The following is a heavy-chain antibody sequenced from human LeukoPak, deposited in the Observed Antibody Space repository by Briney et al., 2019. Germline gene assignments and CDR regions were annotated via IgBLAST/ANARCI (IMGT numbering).Heavy chain of an antibody. Sequence: ASVKVSCKASGYTFTSYYMHWVRQAPGQGLEWMGIINPSGGSTSYAQKFQGRVTMTRDMSTSAVYMELSSLRSEDTAVYYCARVGNNDSSGYYSGGKPHDAFDIWGQGTMVTVSS. CDR1: GYTFTSYY. V-gene: IGHV1-46*01. D-gene: IGHD3-22*01. CDR2: INPSGGST. CDR3: ARVGNNDSSGYYSGGKPHDAFDI. J-gene: IGHJ3*02.